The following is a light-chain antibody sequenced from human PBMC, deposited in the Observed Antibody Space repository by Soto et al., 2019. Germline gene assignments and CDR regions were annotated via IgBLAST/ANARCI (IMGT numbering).Light chain of an antibody. J-gene: IGKJ1*01. V-gene: IGKV3-15*01. CDR1: QRVSTN. CDR3: QQHDQGWT. Sequence: EMVMTQSPATLSGFQGERATLSGRASQRVSTNLAWSKKKPGQAPSLFIYGASTRATGIPARFSGSGSGTAFTLTISSLQSEDFAVYYCQQHDQGWTFGQGTKVEIK. CDR2: GAS.